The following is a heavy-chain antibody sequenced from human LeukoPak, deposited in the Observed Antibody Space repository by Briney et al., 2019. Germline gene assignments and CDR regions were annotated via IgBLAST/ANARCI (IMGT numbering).Heavy chain of an antibody. Sequence: SETLSLTCTLSGGSISSTTYYWAWIRQPPGKGLEWIGSIYYSGSTYYNPSLKSRVTISVDTSKNQFSLKLSSVTAADTAVYYCARGNYDFWRWVSESWGQGTLVTVSS. J-gene: IGHJ4*02. D-gene: IGHD3-3*01. CDR3: ARGNYDFWRWVSES. CDR1: GGSISSTTYY. CDR2: IYYSGST. V-gene: IGHV4-39*07.